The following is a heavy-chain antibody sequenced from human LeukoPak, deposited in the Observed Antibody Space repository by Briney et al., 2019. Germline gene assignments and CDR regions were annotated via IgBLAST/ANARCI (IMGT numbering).Heavy chain of an antibody. CDR1: LGSLSVYY. CDR3: ARGRVSGSGSYY. Sequence: SETLSLTRAVYLGSLSVYYWTWIRQSPGKGLEWIGEINHSGSTNYNPSLKSRVTISVDTSKNQFSLKLSSVTAADTAVYYCARGRVSGSGSYYWGQGTLGTVSS. CDR2: INHSGST. J-gene: IGHJ4*02. V-gene: IGHV4-34*01. D-gene: IGHD3-10*01.